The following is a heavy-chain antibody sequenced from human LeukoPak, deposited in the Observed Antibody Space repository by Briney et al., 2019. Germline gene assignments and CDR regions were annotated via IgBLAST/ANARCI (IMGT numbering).Heavy chain of an antibody. J-gene: IGHJ4*02. CDR2: ISAYNGNT. CDR3: ARVYLHMVRGVRNHYFDY. CDR1: GYTFTSYG. D-gene: IGHD3-10*01. Sequence: GASVKVSCKASGYTFTSYGISWVRQAPGQGLEWMGWISAYNGNTNYAQKLQGRVTMTTDTSTSTAYMELRSLRSDDTAVYYCARVYLHMVRGVRNHYFDYWGQGTLVTVSS. V-gene: IGHV1-18*04.